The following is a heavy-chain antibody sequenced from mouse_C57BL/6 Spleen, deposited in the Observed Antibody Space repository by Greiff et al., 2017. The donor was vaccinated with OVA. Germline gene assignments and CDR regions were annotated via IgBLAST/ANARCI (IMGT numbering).Heavy chain of an antibody. CDR1: GYTFTSYW. Sequence: VQLQQPGAELVKPGASVKMSCKASGYTFTSYWITWVKQRPGQGLEWIGDIYPGSGSTNYNEKFKSKATLTVDTSSSTAYMQLSSLTSEESAVYYCATSNDVVRAWFAYWGQGTLVTVSA. CDR2: IYPGSGST. D-gene: IGHD2-3*01. CDR3: ATSNDVVRAWFAY. J-gene: IGHJ3*01. V-gene: IGHV1-55*01.